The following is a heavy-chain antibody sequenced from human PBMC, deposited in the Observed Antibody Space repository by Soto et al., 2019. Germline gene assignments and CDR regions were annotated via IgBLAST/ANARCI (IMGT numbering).Heavy chain of an antibody. D-gene: IGHD4-17*01. CDR1: GFTFSTYA. CDR3: AHPRGYGVFDAVDI. Sequence: HPGGSLRLSCAASGFTFSTYAMNWVRQAPGKGLEWVSAISSTGDSTYYAESVRGRFSISRDNSINTLFLQMSSLRTEDTAVYYCAHPRGYGVFDAVDIWGQGTMVTVSS. V-gene: IGHV3-23*01. J-gene: IGHJ3*02. CDR2: ISSTGDST.